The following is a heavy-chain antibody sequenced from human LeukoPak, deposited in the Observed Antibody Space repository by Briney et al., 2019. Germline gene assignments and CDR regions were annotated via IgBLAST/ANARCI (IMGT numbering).Heavy chain of an antibody. D-gene: IGHD1-26*01. V-gene: IGHV1-69*13. Sequence: SVTVSCKASGGTFSSYAISWVRQAPGQGLEWMGGIIPILGTANYAQKFQGRVTTTADESTSTAYMELSSLRSEDTAVYYCARDGRSAFDIWGQGTMVTVSS. CDR2: IIPILGTA. CDR3: ARDGRSAFDI. CDR1: GGTFSSYA. J-gene: IGHJ3*02.